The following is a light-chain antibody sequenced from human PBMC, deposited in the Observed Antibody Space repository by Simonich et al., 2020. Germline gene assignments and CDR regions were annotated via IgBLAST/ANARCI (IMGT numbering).Light chain of an antibody. J-gene: IGKJ2*01. CDR2: WAS. CDR1: QIVLYSSNNMYY. CDR3: QQYYSTPYT. Sequence: DIVMTQSPDSLAGSLGERATIHCKSSQIVLYSSNNMYYLDWYQHKTGQPPKLLIYWASTRESGVTDRFSGSGSGTDFTLTISSLQAEDVAVYHCQQYYSTPYTFGQGTKLEIK. V-gene: IGKV4-1*01.